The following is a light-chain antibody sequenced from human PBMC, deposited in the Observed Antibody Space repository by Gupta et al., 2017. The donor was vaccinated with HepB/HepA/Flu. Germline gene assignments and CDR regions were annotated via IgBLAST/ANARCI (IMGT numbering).Light chain of an antibody. Sequence: QSVLTQPPSVSGAPGQRVTISCTGSSSNIGAGYDVHWYQQLPGTAPKLPIYGNSNRPSGVPDRFSGSKSGTSAPLAISGLQAEDEADYYCQSYDSSLSGWVFGGGTKLTVL. V-gene: IGLV1-40*01. J-gene: IGLJ3*02. CDR1: SSNIGAGYD. CDR2: GNS. CDR3: QSYDSSLSGWV.